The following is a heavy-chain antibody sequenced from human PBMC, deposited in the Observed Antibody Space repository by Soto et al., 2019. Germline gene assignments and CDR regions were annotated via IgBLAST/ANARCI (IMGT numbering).Heavy chain of an antibody. D-gene: IGHD3-16*02. CDR1: GGTFSSYT. CDR3: ARDHYDYIWGSYPQPAFDY. CDR2: IIPILGIA. Sequence: GASVKVPCKASGGTFSSYTISWVRQAPGQGLEWMGRIIPILGIANYAQKFQGRVTITADKSTSTAYVELSSLRSEDTAVYYCARDHYDYIWGSYPQPAFDYWGQGTLVTVSS. V-gene: IGHV1-69*04. J-gene: IGHJ4*02.